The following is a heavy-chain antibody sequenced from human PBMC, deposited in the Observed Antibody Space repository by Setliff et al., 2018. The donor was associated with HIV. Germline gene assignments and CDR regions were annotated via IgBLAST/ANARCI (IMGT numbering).Heavy chain of an antibody. CDR1: GYTFSDYY. J-gene: IGHJ3*02. D-gene: IGHD5-18*01. CDR2: IIPIFGTL. Sequence: SVKVSCKASGYTFSDYYLHWVRQAPGQGLEWMGGIIPIFGTLNYAQKFQGRITITADESTSTAYMELSSLRSEDTAVYYCARELDIAMGTDVFDIWGQGTMVTVSS. V-gene: IGHV1-69*13. CDR3: ARELDIAMGTDVFDI.